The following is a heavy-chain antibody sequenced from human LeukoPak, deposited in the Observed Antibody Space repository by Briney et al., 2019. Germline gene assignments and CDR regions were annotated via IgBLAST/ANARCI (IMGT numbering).Heavy chain of an antibody. CDR2: VNPNSGDT. J-gene: IGHJ4*02. Sequence: ASVKVSCKASGYTSTGYYLHWVRQAPGQGLEWMGCVNPNSGDTNYAQRFQGRVSMTRDTSTSTVYMELRSLRSEDTAVYYCARFAVHRRLTVAGQFGLDYWGQGTLVTVSS. CDR3: ARFAVHRRLTVAGQFGLDY. V-gene: IGHV1-2*02. D-gene: IGHD6-19*01. CDR1: GYTSTGYY.